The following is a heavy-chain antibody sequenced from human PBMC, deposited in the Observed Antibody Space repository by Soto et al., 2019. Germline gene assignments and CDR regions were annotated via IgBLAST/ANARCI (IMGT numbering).Heavy chain of an antibody. V-gene: IGHV1-18*01. Sequence: ASVKVSCKASGYTFTSYGISWVRQAPGQGLEWMGWISAYNGNTNYAQKLQGRVTMTTDTSTSTAYMELRSLRSEDTAVYYYARYPAFILILGGFSLTPPLKYSQHGAKATL. J-gene: IGHJ1*01. D-gene: IGHD3-16*01. CDR2: ISAYNGNT. CDR1: GYTFTSYG. CDR3: ARYPAFILILGGFSLTPPLKYSQH.